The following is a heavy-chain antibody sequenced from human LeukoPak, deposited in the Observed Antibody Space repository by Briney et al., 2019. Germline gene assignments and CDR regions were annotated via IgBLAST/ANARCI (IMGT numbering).Heavy chain of an antibody. J-gene: IGHJ4*02. D-gene: IGHD3-22*01. CDR2: ISFDGSNK. CDR3: AKDGPPYYYESSGLLDY. Sequence: GGSLRLSCAASGFTFSRRGMYWVRQAPGKGLEWVAVISFDGSNKYYADSVNGRFTISRDNSKNRLYLQMNSLRVEDTAVYYCAKDGPPYYYESSGLLDYWGQGTLVTVSS. V-gene: IGHV3-30*13. CDR1: GFTFSRRG.